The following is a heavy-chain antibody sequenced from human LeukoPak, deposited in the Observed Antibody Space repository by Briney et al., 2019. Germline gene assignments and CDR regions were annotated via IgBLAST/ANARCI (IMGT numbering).Heavy chain of an antibody. Sequence: PETLSLTCTLSGGSLSSSSYYWGWIRQPPGKGLEWIGRIYYSGSTYYNPSLKTRVTISVHTSKNQFSLKLSSLTAADTAVYYCARGPGLWFRNYYFDCWGQGTLVTVSS. CDR2: IYYSGST. CDR3: ARGPGLWFRNYYFDC. CDR1: GGSLSSSSYY. V-gene: IGHV4-39*01. D-gene: IGHD3-10*01. J-gene: IGHJ4*02.